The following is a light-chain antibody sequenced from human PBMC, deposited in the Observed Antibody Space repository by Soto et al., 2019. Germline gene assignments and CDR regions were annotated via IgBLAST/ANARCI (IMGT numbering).Light chain of an antibody. CDR3: PLYGSSPPRYT. CDR1: QSVSSNY. Sequence: EIVLTQSPGTLYLSPGERATLSCRASQSVSSNYLAWYQQKRGQAPRLLIYAASARATGIPDRFSGSGSGTDFTLTISRLEPEDFAVYFCPLYGSSPPRYTFGQGTNLEI. J-gene: IGKJ2*01. CDR2: AAS. V-gene: IGKV3-20*01.